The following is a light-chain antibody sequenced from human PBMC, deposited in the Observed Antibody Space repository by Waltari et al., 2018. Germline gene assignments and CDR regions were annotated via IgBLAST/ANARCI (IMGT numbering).Light chain of an antibody. CDR1: QSVTAN. CDR2: GVS. CDR3: QHYNNWPVT. J-gene: IGKJ4*01. V-gene: IGKV3-15*01. Sequence: EIVMTQFPATLSLSPGERATLSCRASQSVTANLAWYQQKPGQAPRLLIYGVSFRATDIPARFSGSGSGTDFTLTISSLQSEDFATYYCQHYNNWPVTFGGGTKVEIK.